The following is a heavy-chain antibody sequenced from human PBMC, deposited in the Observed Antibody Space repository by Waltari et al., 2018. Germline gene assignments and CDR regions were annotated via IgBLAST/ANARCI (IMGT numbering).Heavy chain of an antibody. CDR1: GYTFTGYY. V-gene: IGHV1-2*02. CDR3: ARDKWELNWYFDL. CDR2: INPSSGGT. D-gene: IGHD1-26*01. J-gene: IGHJ2*01. Sequence: QVQLVQSGAEVKKPGASVKVSCKASGYTFTGYYIHWVRQAPGQGIEWRGWINPSSGGTNHAQKFQGRVTMTRDTSLSTAYMELSRLRSDDTAIYYCARDKWELNWYFDLWGRGTLVTVSS.